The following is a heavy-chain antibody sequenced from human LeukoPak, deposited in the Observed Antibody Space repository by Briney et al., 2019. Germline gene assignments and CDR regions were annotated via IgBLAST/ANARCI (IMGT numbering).Heavy chain of an antibody. Sequence: PGRSLRLSCAASGVTFSSYAMHWVRQAPGKGLEWVAIITYEGSSKFYADSVKGRFTISRDNSKDTLYLQMNSLRPEDTAIYYCAREKRSGYYPGYWGQGTLVTVSS. CDR2: ITYEGSSK. CDR1: GVTFSSYA. J-gene: IGHJ4*02. CDR3: AREKRSGYYPGY. D-gene: IGHD3-3*01. V-gene: IGHV3-30-3*01.